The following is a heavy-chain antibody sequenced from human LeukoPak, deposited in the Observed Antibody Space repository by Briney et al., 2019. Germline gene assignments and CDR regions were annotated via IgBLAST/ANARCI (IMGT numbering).Heavy chain of an antibody. CDR3: ARAIYQEDYFDF. D-gene: IGHD2-2*01. J-gene: IGHJ4*02. CDR2: IYSNGLI. V-gene: IGHV4-39*01. Sequence: SETLSLTCTVSGVSISTWIYYWGWIRQSPGKGLDWIGSIYSNGLIYYNPSLKSRATISVDTSKSQVSLKVTSMTAADTAAYYCARAIYQEDYFDFWGQGSLVTVSS. CDR1: GVSISTWIYY.